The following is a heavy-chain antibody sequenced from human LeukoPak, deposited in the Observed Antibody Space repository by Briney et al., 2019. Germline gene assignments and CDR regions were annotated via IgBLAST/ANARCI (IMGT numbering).Heavy chain of an antibody. CDR3: ATWAFYHSLDV. J-gene: IGHJ6*02. CDR2: IDKDGRKT. Sequence: PGGSLRLCCAASGFTFGAFAMHWVRHAPGKGLEWVSLIDKDGRKTFYADSVRGRFTISRDNSKNSLYLQMTSLRTEDTALYYCATWAFYHSLDVWGQGATVTVSS. V-gene: IGHV3-43*02. CDR1: GFTFGAFA. D-gene: IGHD1-26*01.